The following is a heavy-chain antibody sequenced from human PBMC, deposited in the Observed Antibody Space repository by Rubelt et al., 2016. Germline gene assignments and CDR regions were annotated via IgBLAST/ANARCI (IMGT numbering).Heavy chain of an antibody. Sequence: QVQLVQSGADVKKPGASVKVSCRASGYTFTNYAIHWVRQAPGQRPEWMGWINAGNGNTKYSQKFQGRVTITRDTSAGTAYIELSSLRSEETAVYYCARGGSGTSSAFDYRGQGTLVTVSS. CDR2: INAGNGNT. J-gene: IGHJ4*02. CDR1: GYTFTNYA. D-gene: IGHD1-26*01. V-gene: IGHV1-3*01. CDR3: ARGGSGTSSAFDY.